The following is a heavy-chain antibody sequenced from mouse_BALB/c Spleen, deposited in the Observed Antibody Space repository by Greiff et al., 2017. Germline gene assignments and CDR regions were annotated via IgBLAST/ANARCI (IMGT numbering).Heavy chain of an antibody. J-gene: IGHJ4*01. CDR1: GFAFSSYD. CDR3: AGYYYAMDY. V-gene: IGHV5-12-1*01. Sequence: EVQRVESGGGLVKPGGSLKLSCAASGFAFSSYDMSWVRQTPEKRLEWVAYISSGGGSTYYPDTVKGRFTISRDNAKNTLYLQMSSLKSEDTAMYYCAGYYYAMDYWGQGTSVTVSS. CDR2: ISSGGGST.